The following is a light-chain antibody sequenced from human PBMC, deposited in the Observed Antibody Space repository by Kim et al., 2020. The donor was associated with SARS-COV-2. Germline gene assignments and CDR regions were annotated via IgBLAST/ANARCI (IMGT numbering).Light chain of an antibody. V-gene: IGLV2-14*03. CDR1: TSDIGDYDY. Sequence: QSALTQPASVSGSPGQSITISCKGTTSDIGDYDYVAWYQQLPATAPKLIIYDVTKRPSGVSARFSGSKSGNTASLTISGLRAADEADCYCSSHSDTKTFVFGGGTQLTVL. CDR3: SSHSDTKTFV. J-gene: IGLJ2*01. CDR2: DVT.